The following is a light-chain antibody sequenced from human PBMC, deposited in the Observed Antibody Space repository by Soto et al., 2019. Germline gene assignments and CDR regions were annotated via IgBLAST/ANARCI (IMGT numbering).Light chain of an antibody. J-gene: IGKJ4*01. CDR1: QSVSSNY. Sequence: EIVLTQSPGTLSLSPGERATLSCRASQSVSSNYLAWYQQKPGQAPRLHIYGASNRATGIPDRFSGSGSGKAFTLTISRLETEDFAVDYCQQYESSPPVLTFGGGTKLEIK. CDR2: GAS. CDR3: QQYESSPPVLT. V-gene: IGKV3-20*01.